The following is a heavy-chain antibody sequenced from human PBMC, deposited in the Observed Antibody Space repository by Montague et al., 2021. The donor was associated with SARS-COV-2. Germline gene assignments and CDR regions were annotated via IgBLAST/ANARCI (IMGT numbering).Heavy chain of an antibody. J-gene: IGHJ6*03. V-gene: IGHV3-7*01. CDR1: GFPFSGYW. CDR2: IKHDESEK. CDR3: ARATLYMDV. Sequence: SLSLSFAASGFPFSGYWMSWVRQAPGKGLEWVANIKHDESEKYYVDSVKGRFTISRDNAKNSLYLQVNSLRAEDTAVCYCARATLYMDVWGKGTTVTVSS.